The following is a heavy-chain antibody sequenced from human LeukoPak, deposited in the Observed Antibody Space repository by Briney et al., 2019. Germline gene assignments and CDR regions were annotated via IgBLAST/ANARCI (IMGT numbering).Heavy chain of an antibody. Sequence: SETLSLTCAVYGGSFSGYYWGWIRQPPGKGLEWIGEINHSGSTNYNPSLKSRVTISVDTSKNQFSLKLSSVTAADTAVYYCARRDTAMAFDYWGQGTLVTVSS. CDR3: ARRDTAMAFDY. V-gene: IGHV4-34*01. D-gene: IGHD5-18*01. J-gene: IGHJ4*02. CDR1: GGSFSGYY. CDR2: INHSGST.